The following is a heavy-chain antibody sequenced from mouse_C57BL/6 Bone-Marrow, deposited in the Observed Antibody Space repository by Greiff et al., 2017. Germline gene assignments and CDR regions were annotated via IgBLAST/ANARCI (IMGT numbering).Heavy chain of an antibody. Sequence: QVQLQQPGAELVKPGASVKMSCKASGYTFTSYWITWVKQRPGQGLEWIGDIYPGSGSTKYNEKFKSKATLTVDTSSSTAYMQLSSLTSEDSAVYYCARTTVVAPDFDVWGTGTTVTVSS. CDR2: IYPGSGST. J-gene: IGHJ1*03. CDR1: GYTFTSYW. V-gene: IGHV1-55*01. CDR3: ARTTVVAPDFDV. D-gene: IGHD1-1*01.